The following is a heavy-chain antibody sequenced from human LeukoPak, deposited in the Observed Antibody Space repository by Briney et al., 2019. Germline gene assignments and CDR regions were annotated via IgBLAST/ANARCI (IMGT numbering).Heavy chain of an antibody. Sequence: GGSLRLSCAASVLNFSSYWMHWVRQAPGKGLVWISRINSDGSGTSYAASVKGRFTITRDNAKNTLYLQMNSLRAEDTAVYCCARAGDGDNSWVNYWGQGTLVTVS. CDR2: INSDGSGT. CDR1: VLNFSSYW. V-gene: IGHV3-74*01. J-gene: IGHJ4*02. D-gene: IGHD4-23*01. CDR3: ARAGDGDNSWVNY.